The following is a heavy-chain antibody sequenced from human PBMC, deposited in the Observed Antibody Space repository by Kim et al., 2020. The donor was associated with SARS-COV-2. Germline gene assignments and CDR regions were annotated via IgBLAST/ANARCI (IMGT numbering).Heavy chain of an antibody. CDR1: GFTFSSYG. J-gene: IGHJ5*02. CDR2: IWYDGSNK. Sequence: GGSLRLSCAASGFTFSSYGMHWVRQAPGKGLEWVAVIWYDGSNKYYADSVKGRFTISRDNSKNTLYLQMNSLRAEDTAVYYCAREGYSSSWFNWFDPWGQGTLVTVSS. CDR3: AREGYSSSWFNWFDP. V-gene: IGHV3-33*01. D-gene: IGHD6-13*01.